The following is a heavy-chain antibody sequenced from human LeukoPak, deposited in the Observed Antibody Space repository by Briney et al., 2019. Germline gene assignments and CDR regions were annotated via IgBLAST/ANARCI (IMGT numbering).Heavy chain of an antibody. J-gene: IGHJ4*02. Sequence: GGSLRLSCAASGFTFDDYAMHWVRQAPGKGLEWVSLISGDGSSTYYADSVKGRFTISRDNSKTSLYLQMNSLRTEDTALYYCAKEAVEDYYGSGNPLDYWGQGTLVTVSS. D-gene: IGHD3-10*01. CDR3: AKEAVEDYYGSGNPLDY. V-gene: IGHV3-43*02. CDR1: GFTFDDYA. CDR2: ISGDGSST.